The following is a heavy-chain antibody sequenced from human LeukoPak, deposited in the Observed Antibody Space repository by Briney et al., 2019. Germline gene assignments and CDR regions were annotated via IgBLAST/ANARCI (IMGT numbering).Heavy chain of an antibody. Sequence: SETLSLTCAVSGYSISSGFYWGWIRPPPGKGLEWIGNIYHSGSTFYNPSLKSRVTISVDTSKNQFSLKLSSVTAADTAVYYCARDMGLDWGQGTLVTVSS. D-gene: IGHD3-10*01. CDR2: IYHSGST. CDR3: ARDMGLD. V-gene: IGHV4-38-2*02. J-gene: IGHJ4*02. CDR1: GYSISSGFY.